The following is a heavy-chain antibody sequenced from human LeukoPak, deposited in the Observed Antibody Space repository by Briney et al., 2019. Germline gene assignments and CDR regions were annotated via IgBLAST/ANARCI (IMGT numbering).Heavy chain of an antibody. J-gene: IGHJ6*02. V-gene: IGHV4-59*01. CDR3: ARAHPQYYYYGMDV. CDR1: GGSISSYS. CDR2: IYYSGST. Sequence: SETLSLTCTVSGGSISSYSWSWIRQPPGKGLEWIGYIYYSGSTNYNPSLKSRVTISVDTSKNQFSLKLSSVTAADTAVYYCARAHPQYYYYGMDVWGQGTTVTVSS.